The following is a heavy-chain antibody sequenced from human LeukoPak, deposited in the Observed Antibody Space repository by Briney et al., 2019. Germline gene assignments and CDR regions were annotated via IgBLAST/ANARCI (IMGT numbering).Heavy chain of an antibody. V-gene: IGHV4-59*01. D-gene: IGHD1-20*01. CDR1: GGSISSYY. Sequence: SETLSLTCTVSGGSISSYYWSWIRQPPGKGLEWIGHIYYSGSTNYNPSLKSRVTISVDTSKNQFSLKLSSVTAADTAVYYCARDRGLTGDYYYYGMDVWGQGTTVTVSS. J-gene: IGHJ6*02. CDR2: IYYSGST. CDR3: ARDRGLTGDYYYYGMDV.